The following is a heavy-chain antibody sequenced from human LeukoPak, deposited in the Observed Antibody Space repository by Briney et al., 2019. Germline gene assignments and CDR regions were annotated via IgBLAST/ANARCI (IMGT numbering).Heavy chain of an antibody. D-gene: IGHD6-13*01. J-gene: IGHJ4*02. CDR1: GASFRNYY. CDR3: ARSGTYQYSSTSDY. V-gene: IGHV4-34*01. Sequence: SETLSLTCAVYGASFRNYYWSWIRQTPGKRLEWLGEIDHSGATNYNPSLKSRVTISLDTSKNQFSLKLTSVIAADTAVYFCARSGTYQYSSTSDYWGQGTLVTVSS. CDR2: IDHSGAT.